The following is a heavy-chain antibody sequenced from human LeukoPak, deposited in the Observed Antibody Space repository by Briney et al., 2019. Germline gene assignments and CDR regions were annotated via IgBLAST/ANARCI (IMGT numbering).Heavy chain of an antibody. D-gene: IGHD4-17*01. CDR2: IYNSGTT. CDR1: GGSISSSY. V-gene: IGHV4-59*01. CDR3: ARDTGPYWYFDL. J-gene: IGHJ2*01. Sequence: SETLSLTCTVSGGSISSSYWNWIRQPPGKGLEWIGNIYNSGTTDYNPSLRSRVTISLDTSKNQISLKLSSVTAADTAVYYCARDTGPYWYFDLWGRSTLVTVSS.